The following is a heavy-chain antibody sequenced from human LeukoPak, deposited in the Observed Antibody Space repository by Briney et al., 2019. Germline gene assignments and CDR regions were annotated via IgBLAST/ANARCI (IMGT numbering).Heavy chain of an antibody. CDR2: MDKETNLYAT. J-gene: IGHJ5*02. Sequence: GGSLKLSCVASGFTFSDSAIHWVRQSSGRGLEWIGHMDKETNLYATALATSVKGRFTVSRDDSKNTAYLHMNSLKTEDTALYYCTRDSGTYNWFDPWGQGTLVTVSS. CDR3: TRDSGTYNWFDP. D-gene: IGHD1-26*01. CDR1: GFTFSDSA. V-gene: IGHV3-73*01.